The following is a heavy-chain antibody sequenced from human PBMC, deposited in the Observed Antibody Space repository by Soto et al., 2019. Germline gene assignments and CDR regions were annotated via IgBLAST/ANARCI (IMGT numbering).Heavy chain of an antibody. CDR1: EFTFSKHG. D-gene: IGHD2-8*01. CDR3: AKGPPLLMVYPVLDS. V-gene: IGHV3-30*18. J-gene: IGHJ4*02. Sequence: GGSLRLSCAASEFTFSKHGMHWVRQAPGKRLEWVAVISYDGSNKYYGDSVKDRFTISRDNSKNTLYLHMNSLRPEDTAVYFCAKGPPLLMVYPVLDSWGQGTLVTVSS. CDR2: ISYDGSNK.